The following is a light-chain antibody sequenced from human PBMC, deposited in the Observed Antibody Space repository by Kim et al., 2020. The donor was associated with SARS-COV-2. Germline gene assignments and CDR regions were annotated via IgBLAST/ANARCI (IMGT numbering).Light chain of an antibody. V-gene: IGKV1-33*01. CDR3: EQYDDIPLT. CDR1: QDIRNS. Sequence: DIQMTQSPSSLSASVGDRVTITCQASQDIRNSLNWYQQKPGKAPKLLIYDASTLETGVPSRFSGSGSGTDFIFTISSLQPEDIATYFCEQYDDIPLTFGGGNKVDIK. J-gene: IGKJ4*01. CDR2: DAS.